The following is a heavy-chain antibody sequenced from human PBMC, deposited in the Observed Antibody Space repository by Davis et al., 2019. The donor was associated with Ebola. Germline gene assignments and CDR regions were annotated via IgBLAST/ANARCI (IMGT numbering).Heavy chain of an antibody. V-gene: IGHV1-69*13. Sequence: SVKVSCKASGYTFTSYAISWVRQAPGQGLEWMGGIIPIFGTANYAQKFQGRVTITADESTSTDYMELSSLRSEDTAVYYCARDPELNNYDFWSGYYTPSGMDVWGQGTTVTVSS. D-gene: IGHD3-3*01. J-gene: IGHJ6*02. CDR2: IIPIFGTA. CDR3: ARDPELNNYDFWSGYYTPSGMDV. CDR1: GYTFTSYA.